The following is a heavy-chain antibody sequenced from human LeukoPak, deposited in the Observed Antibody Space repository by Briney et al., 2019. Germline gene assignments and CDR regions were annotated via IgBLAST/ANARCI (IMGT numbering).Heavy chain of an antibody. V-gene: IGHV4-34*01. Sequence: SETLSLTCAVYGGSFSGYYWSWIRQPPGKGLEWIGEIKHSGSTNYNPSLKSRVTLSVDTSKNQFSLKLSSVTAADTAVYYCARRPLIDFWSGYYGTTNWFDPWGQGTLVTVSS. D-gene: IGHD3-3*01. CDR1: GGSFSGYY. CDR3: ARRPLIDFWSGYYGTTNWFDP. CDR2: IKHSGST. J-gene: IGHJ5*02.